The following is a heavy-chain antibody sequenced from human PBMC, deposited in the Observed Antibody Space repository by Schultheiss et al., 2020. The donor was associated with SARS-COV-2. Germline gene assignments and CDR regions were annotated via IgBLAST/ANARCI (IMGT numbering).Heavy chain of an antibody. CDR2: ISGIGSTT. J-gene: IGHJ4*02. D-gene: IGHD2-21*01. Sequence: GGSLRLSCATSGFNFATYAMTWVRQAPGKGLEWVSTISGIGSTTYYADSVKGRFTISRDNSNSTLYLQMNSLRAEDTALYFCAKGRPFLYYFDYWGPGTLVTVSS. CDR3: AKGRPFLYYFDY. CDR1: GFNFATYA. V-gene: IGHV3-23*01.